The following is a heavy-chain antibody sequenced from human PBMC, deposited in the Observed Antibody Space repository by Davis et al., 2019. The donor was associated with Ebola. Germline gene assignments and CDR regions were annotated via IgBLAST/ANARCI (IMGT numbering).Heavy chain of an antibody. CDR2: IYYSGST. D-gene: IGHD3-22*01. Sequence: SETLSLTCTVSGGSISSYYWSWIRQPPGKGLEWIGYIYYSGSTNYNPSLKSRVTISVDTSKNQFSLKLSSVTAADTAVYYCARIQYYYDSSGYHQGGFDYWGQGTLVTVSS. CDR1: GGSISSYY. CDR3: ARIQYYYDSSGYHQGGFDY. V-gene: IGHV4-59*01. J-gene: IGHJ4*02.